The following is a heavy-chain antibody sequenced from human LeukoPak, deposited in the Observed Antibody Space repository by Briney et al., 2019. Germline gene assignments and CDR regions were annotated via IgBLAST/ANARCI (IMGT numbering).Heavy chain of an antibody. J-gene: IGHJ4*01. CDR2: VNPGSGDT. Sequence: ASVKVSCTTSGFAITNYAIHWVRQAPGHRLEWMGWVNPGSGDTKYSEDFQGRLSITRDTSASTVYMALSSLTSEDMAVYYCARDVTGDYSNAWDWQSYYFDYWGHGTLVTVSS. CDR3: ARDVTGDYSNAWDWQSYYFDY. D-gene: IGHD6-19*01. CDR1: GFAITNYA. V-gene: IGHV1-3*03.